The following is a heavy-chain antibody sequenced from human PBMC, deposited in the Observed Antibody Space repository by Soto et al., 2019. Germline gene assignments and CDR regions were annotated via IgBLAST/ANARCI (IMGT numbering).Heavy chain of an antibody. Sequence: GGSLRLSCAASGFTFSSYSMNWVRQAPGKGLEWVSSISSSSSYIYYADSVKGRFTISRDNAKNSLYLQMNSLRAEDTAVYYCASLETHYDILTGYYNWFDPWGQGTLVTVSS. D-gene: IGHD3-9*01. CDR2: ISSSSSYI. CDR1: GFTFSSYS. CDR3: ASLETHYDILTGYYNWFDP. V-gene: IGHV3-21*01. J-gene: IGHJ5*02.